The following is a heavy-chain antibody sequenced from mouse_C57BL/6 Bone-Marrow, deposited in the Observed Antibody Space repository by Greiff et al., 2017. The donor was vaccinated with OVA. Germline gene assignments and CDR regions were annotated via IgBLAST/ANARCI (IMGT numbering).Heavy chain of an antibody. D-gene: IGHD1-1*01. J-gene: IGHJ1*03. CDR3: ALLITTVVAPYWYFDV. CDR1: GYTFTDYN. CDR2: INPNNGGT. Sequence: VQLKQSGPELVKPGASVKIPCKASGYTFTDYNMDWVKQSHGKSLEWIGDINPNNGGTIYNQKFKGKATLTVDKSSSTAYMELRSLTSEDTAVYYCALLITTVVAPYWYFDVWGTGTTVTVSS. V-gene: IGHV1-18*01.